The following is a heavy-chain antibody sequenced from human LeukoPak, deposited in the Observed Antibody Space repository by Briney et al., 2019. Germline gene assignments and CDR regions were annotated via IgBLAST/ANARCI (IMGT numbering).Heavy chain of an antibody. D-gene: IGHD2-2*02. V-gene: IGHV3-21*01. CDR1: GFTFSSYS. CDR2: ISSSSYI. Sequence: GGSLRLSCAASGFTFSSYSMNWVRQAPGKELEWVSSISSSSYIYYADSVKGRFTISRDNAKNSLYLQMNSLRAEDTAVYYCARGSRDIVVVPAAIDWFDPWGQGTLVTVSS. CDR3: ARGSRDIVVVPAAIDWFDP. J-gene: IGHJ5*02.